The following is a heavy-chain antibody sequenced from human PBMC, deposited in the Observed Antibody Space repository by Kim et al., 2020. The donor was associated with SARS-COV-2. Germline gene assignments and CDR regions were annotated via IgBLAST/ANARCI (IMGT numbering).Heavy chain of an antibody. J-gene: IGHJ5*02. CDR3: ARGNYDILTGPTTGWFDP. V-gene: IGHV4-31*02. D-gene: IGHD3-9*01. Sequence: KSRVTISVDTSKNQFSLKLSSVTAADTAVYYCARGNYDILTGPTTGWFDPWGQGTLVTVSS.